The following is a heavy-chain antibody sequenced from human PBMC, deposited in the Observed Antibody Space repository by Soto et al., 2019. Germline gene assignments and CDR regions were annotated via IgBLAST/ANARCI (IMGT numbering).Heavy chain of an antibody. CDR1: GFTVSSND. CDR2: IYSGGST. CDR3: ARGGSYGGNSEGEIDY. V-gene: IGHV3-66*01. Sequence: EVQLVESGGGLVQPGGSLRLSCAASGFTVSSNDRSWVRQAPGKGLEWVSVIYSGGSTYYADSVKGRFTISRDNSKNTLYLQMNSLRAEDTAVYYCARGGSYGGNSEGEIDYWGQGTLVTVSS. J-gene: IGHJ4*02. D-gene: IGHD4-17*01.